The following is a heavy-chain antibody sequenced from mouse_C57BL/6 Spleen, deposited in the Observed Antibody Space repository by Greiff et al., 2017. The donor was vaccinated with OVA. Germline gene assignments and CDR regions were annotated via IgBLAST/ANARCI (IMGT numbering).Heavy chain of an antibody. J-gene: IGHJ3*01. Sequence: QVHVKQPGAELVMPGASVKLSCKASGYTFTSYWMHWVKQRPGQGLEWIGEIDPSDSYTNYNQKFKGKSTLTVDKSSSTAYMQLSSLTSEDSAVYYCASSYYGSSSAWFAYWGQGTLVTVSA. V-gene: IGHV1-69*01. CDR1: GYTFTSYW. D-gene: IGHD1-1*01. CDR3: ASSYYGSSSAWFAY. CDR2: IDPSDSYT.